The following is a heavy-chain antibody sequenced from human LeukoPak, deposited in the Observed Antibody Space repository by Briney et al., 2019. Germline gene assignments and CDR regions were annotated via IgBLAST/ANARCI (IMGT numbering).Heavy chain of an antibody. D-gene: IGHD6-13*01. CDR3: AREALIAAAGIYYFDY. J-gene: IGHJ4*02. V-gene: IGHV3-7*01. CDR1: GFTFSSYW. CDR2: IKQDGSEK. Sequence: PGGSLRLSCAASGFTFSSYWMSWVRQAPGKGLEWVANIKQDGSEKYYVDSVKGRFTISRDNAKNSLYLQMNSLRAEDTAVDYCAREALIAAAGIYYFDYWGQGTLVTVSS.